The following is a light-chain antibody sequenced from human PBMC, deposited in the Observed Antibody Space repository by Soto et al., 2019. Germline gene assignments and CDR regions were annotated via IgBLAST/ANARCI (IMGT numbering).Light chain of an antibody. Sequence: QSALTQPASVSGSPGQSITISCTGTRSDVGGYTYVSWYQQHPGKAPKLMIYEVSNRPSGISNRFSGSKSGNTASLTISGLQAEDEGDYYCSSYTSSSTVVFGGGNKLTV. CDR2: EVS. CDR1: RSDVGGYTY. J-gene: IGLJ2*01. V-gene: IGLV2-14*01. CDR3: SSYTSSSTVV.